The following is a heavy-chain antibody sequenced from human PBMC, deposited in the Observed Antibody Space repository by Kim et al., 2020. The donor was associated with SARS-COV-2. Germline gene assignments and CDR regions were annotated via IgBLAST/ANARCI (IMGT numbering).Heavy chain of an antibody. V-gene: IGHV3-7*03. CDR1: GFTFSSYW. CDR2: IKQDGSEK. D-gene: IGHD3-3*01. J-gene: IGHJ6*02. Sequence: GGSLRLSCAASGFTFSSYWMSWVRQAPGKGLEWVANIKQDGSEKYYVDSVKGRFTISRDNAKNSLYLQMNSLRAEDTAVYYCARVVYTPVLRFLDYYYYGMDVWGQGTTVTISS. CDR3: ARVVYTPVLRFLDYYYYGMDV.